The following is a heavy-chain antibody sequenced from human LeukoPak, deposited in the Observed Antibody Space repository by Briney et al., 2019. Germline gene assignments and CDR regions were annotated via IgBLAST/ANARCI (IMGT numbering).Heavy chain of an antibody. CDR1: GYSISSGYY. Sequence: SETLSLTCAVSGYSISSGYYCGWTRQPPGKGMEWIGSIYHSGSTYYNPSLKSRVTISVDTSKNQFSLKLSSVTAADTAVYYWASSFLASNNWFDPWGQGTLVTVSS. J-gene: IGHJ5*02. D-gene: IGHD3-3*02. CDR3: ASSFLASNNWFDP. V-gene: IGHV4-38-2*01. CDR2: IYHSGST.